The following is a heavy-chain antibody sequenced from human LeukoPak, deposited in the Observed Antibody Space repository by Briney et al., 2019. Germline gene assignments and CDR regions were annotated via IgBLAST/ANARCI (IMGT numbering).Heavy chain of an antibody. Sequence: GASVKVSCKASGYTFNSYDINWVRQATGQGLEWMGWLNPNSGNRGYAQKFQGRVTMTRNTSISTAYMELSSLRSEDTAVYYCARGRYYYGSGTRFDYWGQGTLATVSS. CDR2: LNPNSGNR. J-gene: IGHJ4*02. D-gene: IGHD3-10*01. CDR1: GYTFNSYD. CDR3: ARGRYYYGSGTRFDY. V-gene: IGHV1-8*01.